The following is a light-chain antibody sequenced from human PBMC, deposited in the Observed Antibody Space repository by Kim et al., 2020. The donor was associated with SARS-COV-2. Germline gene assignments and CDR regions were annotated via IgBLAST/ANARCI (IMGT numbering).Light chain of an antibody. CDR1: QSIGTY. CDR3: QHSYSAPYT. CDR2: AAS. Sequence: DIQMNQSPSSLSASVGDRVTITCRASQSIGTYLNWYQHKPGKAPKLLIYAASSLRSGVPSRFGGSGSGTDFTLTISSLQPEDFATYYCQHSYSAPYTFGQGTKLEI. J-gene: IGKJ2*01. V-gene: IGKV1-39*01.